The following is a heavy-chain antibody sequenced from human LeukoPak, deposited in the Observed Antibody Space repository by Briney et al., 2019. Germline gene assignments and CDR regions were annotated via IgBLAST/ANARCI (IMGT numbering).Heavy chain of an antibody. D-gene: IGHD6-19*01. CDR2: ISSSSSYI. V-gene: IGHV3-21*01. CDR1: GFTFSSYS. CDR3: ARAAVAGLYFDY. J-gene: IGHJ4*02. Sequence: GGSLRLSCAASGFTFSSYSMNWVRQAPGKGLEWVSSISSSSSYIYYADSVKGRFTISRDNAKNSLYLQMNSLRAEDTAVYYCARAAVAGLYFDYWGQGTLVTVSS.